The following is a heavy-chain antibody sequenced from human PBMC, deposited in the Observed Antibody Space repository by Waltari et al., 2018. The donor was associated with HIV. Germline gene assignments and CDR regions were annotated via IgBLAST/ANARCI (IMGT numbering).Heavy chain of an antibody. V-gene: IGHV3-33*06. CDR1: GFTFSSYG. CDR2: IWSDGYNK. CDR3: VKERGPFNGFDI. J-gene: IGHJ3*02. D-gene: IGHD3-16*01. Sequence: QVYLMESGGGVVQPGGSLKLSCAASGFTFSSYGMHWVRQAPGKGLEWVAVIWSDGYNKFYADSVRGRFTFSRDNSKYTLSLQMNSLRAEDTALYYWVKERGPFNGFDIWGQGTMVTVSS.